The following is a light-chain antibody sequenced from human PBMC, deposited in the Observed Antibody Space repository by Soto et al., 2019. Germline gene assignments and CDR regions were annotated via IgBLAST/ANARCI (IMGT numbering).Light chain of an antibody. V-gene: IGKV3-15*01. CDR2: GAS. Sequence: EIVMTQSPATLSVSPGERATLSCRASQSVSSNLDWYQQKPGQAPRLIIYGASTRATGIPARFSGSGSGTEFTLTISSLQSEDFAVYYWQQYNNWWTFGQGTKVEIK. CDR1: QSVSSN. CDR3: QQYNNWWT. J-gene: IGKJ1*01.